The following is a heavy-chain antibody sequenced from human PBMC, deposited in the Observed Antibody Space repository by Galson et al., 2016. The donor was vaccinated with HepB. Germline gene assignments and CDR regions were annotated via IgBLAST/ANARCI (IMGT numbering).Heavy chain of an antibody. CDR3: ALVVLEAAAVLYFDP. V-gene: IGHV1-18*01. CDR2: VSAYNDVT. D-gene: IGHD6-13*01. Sequence: SVKVSCKASGFIFTSYAFTWVRQAPGQGLEWMGWVSAYNDVTNYAQRFQGRVSMTTDTATTTAYMELSGLTSDDTAVYYCALVVLEAAAVLYFDPWGQGTLVTASS. J-gene: IGHJ5*02. CDR1: GFIFTSYA.